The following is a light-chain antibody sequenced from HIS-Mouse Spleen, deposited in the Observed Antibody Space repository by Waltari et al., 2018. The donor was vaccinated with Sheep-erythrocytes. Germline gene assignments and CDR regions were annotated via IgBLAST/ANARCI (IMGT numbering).Light chain of an antibody. Sequence: QSALTQPRSVSGSPGQSVTISCTGTSSDVGGYNYVSWYQQHPGKAPNLMIYDVSKRPAGVPDRFSGSKSGNTASLAISGLQAEDEADYYGCSYAGSYNHVFATGTKVTVL. J-gene: IGLJ1*01. CDR2: DVS. CDR3: CSYAGSYNHV. V-gene: IGLV2-11*01. CDR1: SSDVGGYNY.